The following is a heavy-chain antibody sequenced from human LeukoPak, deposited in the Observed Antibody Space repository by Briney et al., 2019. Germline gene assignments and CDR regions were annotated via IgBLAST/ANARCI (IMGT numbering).Heavy chain of an antibody. CDR2: ISGSGGST. Sequence: GGSLRLSCAASGFTFSSYAMSWVRQAPGKVLEWVSAISGSGGSTYYADSVKGRFTISRDNSKNTLYLQMNSLRAEDTAVYYCAKSPSSSWYTGCDWGQGTLVTVSS. D-gene: IGHD6-13*01. CDR1: GFTFSSYA. J-gene: IGHJ4*02. V-gene: IGHV3-23*01. CDR3: AKSPSSSWYTGCD.